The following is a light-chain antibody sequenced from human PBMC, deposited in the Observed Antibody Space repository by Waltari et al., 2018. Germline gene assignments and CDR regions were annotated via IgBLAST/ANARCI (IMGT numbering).Light chain of an antibody. V-gene: IGKV1-16*01. CDR1: QGISSY. J-gene: IGKJ1*01. CDR2: YAS. CDR3: QQYNSAPWT. Sequence: DIQMTQSPSSLSASVGDTVTITCRARQGISSYLAWYQQKPGKAPKPLIYYASNLETGVPSRFIGSGSGTEFTLTISSLQPEDFATYYCQQYNSAPWTFGQGTKVEIK.